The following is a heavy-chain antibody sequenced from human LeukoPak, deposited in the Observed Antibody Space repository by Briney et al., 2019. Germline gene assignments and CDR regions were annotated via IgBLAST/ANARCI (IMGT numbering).Heavy chain of an antibody. CDR2: IYPGDSDT. CDR1: GYSFTSYW. J-gene: IGHJ4*02. V-gene: IGHV5-51*01. D-gene: IGHD3-22*01. Sequence: GESLKISCKGSGYSFTSYWIGWVRQMPGKGLEWMGIIYPGDSDTRYSPSFQGQATISADKSISTAYLQWSSLKASDTAMYYCAIYYYDSSGYYPFDYWGQGTLVTVSS. CDR3: AIYYYDSSGYYPFDY.